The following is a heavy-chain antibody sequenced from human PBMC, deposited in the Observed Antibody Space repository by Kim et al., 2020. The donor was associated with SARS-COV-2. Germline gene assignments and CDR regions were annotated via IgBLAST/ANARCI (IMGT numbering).Heavy chain of an antibody. CDR1: GYSFTSYW. CDR2: IYPGDSDT. CDR3: ARSRPSNWNYVSDWFDP. V-gene: IGHV5-51*01. D-gene: IGHD1-7*01. Sequence: GESLKISCKGSGYSFTSYWIGWVRQMPGKGLEWMGIIYPGDSDTRYSPSFQGQVTISADKSISTAYLQWSSLKASDTAMYYCARSRPSNWNYVSDWFDPWGQGTLVTVSS. J-gene: IGHJ5*02.